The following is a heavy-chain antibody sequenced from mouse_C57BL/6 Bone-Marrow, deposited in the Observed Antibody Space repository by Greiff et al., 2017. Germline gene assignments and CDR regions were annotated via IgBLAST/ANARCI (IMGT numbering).Heavy chain of an antibody. V-gene: IGHV1-69*01. D-gene: IGHD2-5*01. Sequence: VKLQQPGAELVMPGASVKLSCKASGYTFTSYCMHWVKQRPGQGLEWIGEIDPSDSYNNYNQKFKGKSTLTVYKSSSTAYMQLSRLTSEDSAVYYCARCRYSKNAMDYWGQGTSVTVSS. CDR3: ARCRYSKNAMDY. CDR2: IDPSDSYN. J-gene: IGHJ4*01. CDR1: GYTFTSYC.